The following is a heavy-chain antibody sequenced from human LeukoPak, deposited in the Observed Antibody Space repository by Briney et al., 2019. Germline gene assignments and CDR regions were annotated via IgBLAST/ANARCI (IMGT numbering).Heavy chain of an antibody. CDR2: IYSGGST. CDR3: ARVIAARERAWFGELRLYYYYYMDV. V-gene: IGHV3-66*01. J-gene: IGHJ6*03. CDR1: GFTVRNNY. Sequence: GGSLRLSCAASGFTVRNNYMSWVRQAPGKGLEWVSVIYSGGSTYYADSVKGRFTISRDNSKNTLYLQMNSLRAEDTAVYYCARVIAARERAWFGELRLYYYYYMDVWGKGTTVTISS. D-gene: IGHD3-10*01.